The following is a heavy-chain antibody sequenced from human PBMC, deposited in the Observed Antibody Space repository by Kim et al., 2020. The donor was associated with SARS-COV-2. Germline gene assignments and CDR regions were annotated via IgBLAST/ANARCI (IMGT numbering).Heavy chain of an antibody. D-gene: IGHD2-21*01. V-gene: IGHV3-15*01. J-gene: IGHJ4*02. Sequence: GGSLRLSCAASGFTFTKVWLSWVRQAPGKGLEWVGRIRSKVAGGTADYAAPVKGRFTISRDDSKNTMYLQMNGLRAEDTAFYHCTTDYERIGGLCDGETCYPASLWGQGTLVTVSA. CDR2: IRSKVAGGTA. CDR1: GFTFTKVW. CDR3: TTDYERIGGLCDGETCYPASL.